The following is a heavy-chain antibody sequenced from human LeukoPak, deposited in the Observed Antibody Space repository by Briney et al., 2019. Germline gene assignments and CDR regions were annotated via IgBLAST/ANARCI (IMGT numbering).Heavy chain of an antibody. V-gene: IGHV3-7*01. CDR3: ARVGTGSWYSDL. D-gene: IGHD3-10*01. CDR1: GFIFNDYW. J-gene: IGHJ2*01. Sequence: GGSLRLSCAVSGFIFNDYWMAWVRQAPGKGLEWVANIKPDESERNYVDSVKGRVTISRDSAKNSVFLQMNSLGAEDTAVYYCARVGTGSWYSDLWGRGTLVTFSS. CDR2: IKPDESER.